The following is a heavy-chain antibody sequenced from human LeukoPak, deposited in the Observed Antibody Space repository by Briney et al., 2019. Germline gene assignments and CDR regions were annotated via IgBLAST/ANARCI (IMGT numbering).Heavy chain of an antibody. D-gene: IGHD3-10*01. CDR1: GFTFSSYW. CDR3: AKDHYVSGRYDAFDI. Sequence: GGSLRLSCAASGFTFSSYWMHWVRQAPGKGLVGFSGINSDGSTTNYADSVKGRFTISRDNAKNTLYLHMSSLRAEDTAVYYCAKDHYVSGRYDAFDIWGQGTMVTVSS. V-gene: IGHV3-74*01. J-gene: IGHJ3*02. CDR2: INSDGSTT.